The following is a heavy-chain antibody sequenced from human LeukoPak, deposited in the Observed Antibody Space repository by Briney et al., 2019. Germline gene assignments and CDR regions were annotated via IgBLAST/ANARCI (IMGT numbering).Heavy chain of an antibody. Sequence: ETLSLTCAVSGGSISSRNWWGWVRQPPGKGLVWVSRINSDGNTTSYADSVKGRFTISRDNAKNTLYLQMSSLRAEDTAVYYCARAVDCSSTSCTRAFDIWGQGTMVTVSS. V-gene: IGHV3-74*01. CDR1: GGSISSRNW. J-gene: IGHJ3*02. D-gene: IGHD2-2*01. CDR2: INSDGNTT. CDR3: ARAVDCSSTSCTRAFDI.